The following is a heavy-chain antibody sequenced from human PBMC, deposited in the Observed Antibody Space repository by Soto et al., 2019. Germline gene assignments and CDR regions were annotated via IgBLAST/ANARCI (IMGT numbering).Heavy chain of an antibody. D-gene: IGHD3-22*01. V-gene: IGHV4-59*01. CDR1: CGSSVDYY. J-gene: IGHJ4*02. CDR2: IYYSGST. Sequence: LQMMCVPCTVVCGSSVDYYGSWIRQPPGKGLEWIGYIYYSGSTNYNPSLKSRVTISVDTSKNQFSLKLTSVTAADTAAYYCAREGWYYDSSALSRTHYFDSPGQATLVTVSS. CDR3: AREGWYYDSSALSRTHYFDS.